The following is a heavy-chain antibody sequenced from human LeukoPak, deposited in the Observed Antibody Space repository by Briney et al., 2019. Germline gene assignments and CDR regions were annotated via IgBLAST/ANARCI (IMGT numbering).Heavy chain of an antibody. J-gene: IGHJ4*02. CDR2: IYYRGNT. CDR3: ARRYYYDSSGRDPFDC. D-gene: IGHD3-22*01. CDR1: GGSISSSSYY. Sequence: SETLSLTCTVSGGSISSSSYYWGWIRQPPGKGLEWIGTIYYRGNTYYNPSLKSRVSISLDTSKNQFSLKLSSVTAADTAVYYCARRYYYDSSGRDPFDCWGQGTLVTVSS. V-gene: IGHV4-39*01.